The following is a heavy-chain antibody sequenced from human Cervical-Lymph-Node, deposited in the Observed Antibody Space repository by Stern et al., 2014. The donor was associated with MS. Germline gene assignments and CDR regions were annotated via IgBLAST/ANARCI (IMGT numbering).Heavy chain of an antibody. Sequence: VTLKESGPVLVKPTETLTLTCSVSGFSLSNAAMGVSWIRQPPGKALECLAHIFSTGETAYRPSLKSRLTISKDPSRSQVVLTMTNMDPVDTATYYCARMREYCSGGICFAGYYDSWGQGTLVTVSS. D-gene: IGHD2-15*01. V-gene: IGHV2-26*01. CDR3: ARMREYCSGGICFAGYYDS. CDR1: GFSLSNAAMG. CDR2: IFSTGET. J-gene: IGHJ4*02.